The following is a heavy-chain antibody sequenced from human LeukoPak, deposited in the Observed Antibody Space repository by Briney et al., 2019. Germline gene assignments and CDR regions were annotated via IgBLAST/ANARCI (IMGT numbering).Heavy chain of an antibody. Sequence: GGSLRLSCAASGXTFSSYAMTWVRLAPGKGLEWVSAISGSGASTYYADSVKGRFTISRDNSKNTLYLQMNSLRAEDTAVYYCAKDKWSSGWYGWFDPWGQGTLVTVSS. CDR2: ISGSGAST. J-gene: IGHJ5*02. V-gene: IGHV3-23*01. D-gene: IGHD6-19*01. CDR3: AKDKWSSGWYGWFDP. CDR1: GXTFSSYA.